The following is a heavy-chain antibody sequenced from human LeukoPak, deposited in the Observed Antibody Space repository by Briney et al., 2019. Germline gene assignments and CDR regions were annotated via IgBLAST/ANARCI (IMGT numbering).Heavy chain of an antibody. D-gene: IGHD2-21*01. Sequence: PGGSLRLSCAASGFTFSDYWMHWVRQAPGKGLVWVSRINRGGSSTTYADSVKGRFTISRDNAKNTLYLQMNSLRAEDTAVYYCARDDWMDYWGQGTLVTVSS. V-gene: IGHV3-74*01. CDR1: GFTFSDYW. CDR2: INRGGSST. CDR3: ARDDWMDY. J-gene: IGHJ4*02.